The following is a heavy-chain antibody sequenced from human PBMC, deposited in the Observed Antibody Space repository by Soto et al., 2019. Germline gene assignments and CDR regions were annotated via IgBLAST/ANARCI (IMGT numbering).Heavy chain of an antibody. J-gene: IGHJ3*02. Sequence: QVQLVESGGGVVQPGRSLRLSCAASGFTFSSYAMHWVRQAPGKGLEWVAVISYDGSNKYYADSVKGRFTISRDNSKNTLYLQMNSLRAEDTAVYYCARDRGPGSGYAFDIWGQGTMVTVSS. D-gene: IGHD3-10*01. CDR2: ISYDGSNK. V-gene: IGHV3-30-3*01. CDR3: ARDRGPGSGYAFDI. CDR1: GFTFSSYA.